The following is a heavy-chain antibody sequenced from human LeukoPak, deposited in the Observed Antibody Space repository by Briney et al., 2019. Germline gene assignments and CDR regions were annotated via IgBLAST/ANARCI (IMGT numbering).Heavy chain of an antibody. CDR2: ISAYNGNT. V-gene: IGHV1-18*01. Sequence: ASVKVSCKASGYAFTSYGISWVRQAPGQGLEWMGWISAYNGNTNYAQKLQGRVTMTTDTSTSTAYMELRSLRSDDTAVYYCARPTMVRGVIIEVVYWGQGTLVTVSS. J-gene: IGHJ4*02. CDR3: ARPTMVRGVIIEVVY. D-gene: IGHD3-10*01. CDR1: GYAFTSYG.